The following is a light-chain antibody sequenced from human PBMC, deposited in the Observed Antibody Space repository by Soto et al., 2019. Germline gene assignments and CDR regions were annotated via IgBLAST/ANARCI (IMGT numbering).Light chain of an antibody. CDR2: DVS. J-gene: IGLJ2*01. CDR3: SSYTSSSTVV. Sequence: QSALTQPASVSGSPGQSITISCTGTSSDVGGYNSVSWYQQHPGKAPKLMIYDVSNRPSGVSNRFSGSKSGNTASLTISGLQAEDEADYYCSSYTSSSTVVFGGETNLTVL. CDR1: SSDVGGYNS. V-gene: IGLV2-14*01.